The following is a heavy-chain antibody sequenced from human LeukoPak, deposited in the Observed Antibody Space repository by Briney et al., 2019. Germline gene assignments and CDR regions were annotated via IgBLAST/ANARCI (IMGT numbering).Heavy chain of an antibody. J-gene: IGHJ4*02. D-gene: IGHD6-13*01. V-gene: IGHV3-66*01. CDR2: IYSGGST. CDR1: GFTFSSYG. CDR3: ARGGPAAGRFDY. Sequence: GGSLRLSCAASGFTFSSYGMSWVRQAPGKGLEWVSFIYSGGSTYYADSEKGRFTTSRENTKNTPYLKINSLRAADTAVYYCARGGPAAGRFDYWGQGTLVTVSS.